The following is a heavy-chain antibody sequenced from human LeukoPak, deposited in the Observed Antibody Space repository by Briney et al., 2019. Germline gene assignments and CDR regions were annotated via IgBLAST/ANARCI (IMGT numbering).Heavy chain of an antibody. J-gene: IGHJ4*02. CDR1: GGSISSYY. Sequence: SETLSLTRTVSGGSISSYYWSWIRQPPGKGLEWIGYIYYSGSTNYNPSLKSRVTISVDTSKNQFSLKLSSVTAADTAVYYCARAVMGGGRYYFDYWGQGTLVTVSS. CDR2: IYYSGST. D-gene: IGHD1-26*01. V-gene: IGHV4-59*01. CDR3: ARAVMGGGRYYFDY.